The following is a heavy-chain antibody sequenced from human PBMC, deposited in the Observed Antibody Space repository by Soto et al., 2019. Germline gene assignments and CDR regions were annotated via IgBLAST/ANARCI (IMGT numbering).Heavy chain of an antibody. Sequence: EVQLLESGGGLVQPGGSLRLSCAASGFTFSSYAMSWVRQAPGKGLEWVSAISGSGGSTYYADSVKGRFTISRDNSKNTLYLQMNSLRAEDTAVYYCAKTCGRPTIFGVVTLFRNYWYFDLWGRGTLVTVSS. CDR1: GFTFSSYA. V-gene: IGHV3-23*01. CDR2: ISGSGGST. D-gene: IGHD3-3*01. CDR3: AKTCGRPTIFGVVTLFRNYWYFDL. J-gene: IGHJ2*01.